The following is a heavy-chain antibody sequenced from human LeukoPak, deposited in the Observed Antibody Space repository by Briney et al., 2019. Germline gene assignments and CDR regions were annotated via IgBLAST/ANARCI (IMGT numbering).Heavy chain of an antibody. CDR3: ARDAADNFWSGYILDY. Sequence: ASVKVSCKASGYTFTTYGISWVRQAPGQGLEWMGWISAYNGNTNYAQKLQGRVTMTTDTSTSTAYMELRSLRSDDTAVYYCARDAADNFWSGYILDYWGQGTLVTVSS. J-gene: IGHJ4*02. V-gene: IGHV1-18*01. D-gene: IGHD3-3*01. CDR2: ISAYNGNT. CDR1: GYTFTTYG.